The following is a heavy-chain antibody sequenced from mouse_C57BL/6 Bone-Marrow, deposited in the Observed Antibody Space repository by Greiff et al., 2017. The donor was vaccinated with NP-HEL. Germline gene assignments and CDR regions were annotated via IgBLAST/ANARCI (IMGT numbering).Heavy chain of an antibody. D-gene: IGHD1-1*01. CDR1: GYSITSDY. CDR3: SRRYYGSSCDWYFDV. J-gene: IGHJ1*03. V-gene: IGHV3-8*01. CDR2: ISYSGST. Sequence: EVQLQQSGPGLAKPSQTLSLTCSVTGYSITSDYWNWIRKFPGNKLEYMGYISYSGSTNYNPSLKSRISITRDTSKNQNSLKLNSVTTEDTATYYCSRRYYGSSCDWYFDVWGTGTTVTVSS.